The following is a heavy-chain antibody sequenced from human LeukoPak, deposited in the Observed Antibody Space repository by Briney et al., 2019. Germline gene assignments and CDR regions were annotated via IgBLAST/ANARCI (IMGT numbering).Heavy chain of an antibody. V-gene: IGHV3-23*01. D-gene: IGHD5-18*01. CDR3: AKEIGYSYGRGYMDV. CDR2: ISDSGGST. CDR1: GFTFSSYA. Sequence: GGSLRLSCAASGFTFSSYAMSWVRQAPGKGLEWVSAISDSGGSTYYADSVKGRFTISRDNSKNTLYLQMNGLRAEDTAVYYCAKEIGYSYGRGYMDVWGKGTTVTVSS. J-gene: IGHJ6*03.